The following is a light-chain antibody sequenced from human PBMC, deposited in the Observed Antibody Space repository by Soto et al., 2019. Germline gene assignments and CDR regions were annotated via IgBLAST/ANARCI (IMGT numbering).Light chain of an antibody. Sequence: EIVLTQSPATLSLSPGERATLSCRASQDINTYLAWYQQKPGQAPRLLIYDASNRAKGIPARFSGSGPGTDFTLTISSLEPEDFAVYYCQQRSNWPITFGQGKRLEIK. V-gene: IGKV3D-11*01. CDR1: QDINTY. CDR2: DAS. CDR3: QQRSNWPIT. J-gene: IGKJ5*01.